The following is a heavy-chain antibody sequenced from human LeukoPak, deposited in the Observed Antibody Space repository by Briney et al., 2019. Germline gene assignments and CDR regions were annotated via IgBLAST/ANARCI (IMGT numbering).Heavy chain of an antibody. CDR2: ISGSGGST. D-gene: IGHD3-22*01. Sequence: GGSLRLSCAASGFTFSSYAMSWVRQAPGKGLEWVSAISGSGGSTYYADSGKGRFTISRDNSKNTLYLQMNSLRAEDTAVYYCAKDLFEYYYDSSDDYWGQGTLVTVSS. CDR1: GFTFSSYA. CDR3: AKDLFEYYYDSSDDY. V-gene: IGHV3-23*01. J-gene: IGHJ4*02.